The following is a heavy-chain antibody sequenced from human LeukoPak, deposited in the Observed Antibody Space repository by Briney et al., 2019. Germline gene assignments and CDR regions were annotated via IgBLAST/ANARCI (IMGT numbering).Heavy chain of an antibody. D-gene: IGHD2-2*01. J-gene: IGHJ4*02. CDR1: GGSISSSSYY. Sequence: SETLSLTGTVSGGSISSSSYYWGWIRQPPGKGLEWIGSIYYSGNTYYNPSLKSRVTIAVDTSRDQFSLKLSSVTAADAAVYYCARQASCSSTNCYPFDDWGQGTLVTVSS. V-gene: IGHV4-39*01. CDR3: ARQASCSSTNCYPFDD. CDR2: IYYSGNT.